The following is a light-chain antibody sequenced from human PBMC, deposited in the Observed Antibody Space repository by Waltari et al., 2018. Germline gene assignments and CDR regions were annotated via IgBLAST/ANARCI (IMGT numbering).Light chain of an antibody. J-gene: IGLJ3*02. CDR3: AAWDDSLSGPV. CDR1: SSDIGSTY. Sequence: PSASGTPGQRVTISCSGSSSDIGSTYVYWYQQLPGTAPKLLIYRSNQRPSGVPDRFSGSRSGTSASLAISGLRSEDEADYHCAAWDDSLSGPVFGGGTKLTVL. CDR2: RSN. V-gene: IGLV1-47*01.